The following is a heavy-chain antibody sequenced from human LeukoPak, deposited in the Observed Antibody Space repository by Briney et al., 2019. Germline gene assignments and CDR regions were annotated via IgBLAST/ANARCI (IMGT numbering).Heavy chain of an antibody. Sequence: ASVKVSCKASGYTFTSYAMNWVRQAPGQGLEWMGWINTNTGNPTYAQGFTGRFVFSLDTSVSTAYLQISSLKAEDTAVYYCAREPRTTGKYYYYYYMDVWGKGTTVTVSS. J-gene: IGHJ6*03. CDR2: INTNTGNP. V-gene: IGHV7-4-1*02. D-gene: IGHD1-1*01. CDR1: GYTFTSYA. CDR3: AREPRTTGKYYYYYYMDV.